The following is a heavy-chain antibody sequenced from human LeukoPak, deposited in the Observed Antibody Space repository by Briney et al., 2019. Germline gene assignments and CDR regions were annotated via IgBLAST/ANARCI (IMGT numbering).Heavy chain of an antibody. CDR1: GFSFHYYA. V-gene: IGHV3-7*01. Sequence: GGSLRLSCAASGFSFHYYAMHWVRQAPGKGLEWVANIKYDGDEEYYVDSVKGRFTISRDNAKNSLYLQLNSLRVEDTAVYYCRSGGAAPGAFDNWGQGTLVTVSP. CDR2: IKYDGDEE. D-gene: IGHD4/OR15-4a*01. J-gene: IGHJ4*02. CDR3: RSGGAAPGAFDN.